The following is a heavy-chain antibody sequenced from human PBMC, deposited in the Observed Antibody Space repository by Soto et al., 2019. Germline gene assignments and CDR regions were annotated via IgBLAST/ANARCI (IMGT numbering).Heavy chain of an antibody. D-gene: IGHD2-15*01. Sequence: PGGSLRLSCVASGFTFRSYTMNRVRQAPGKGLEWVSAIRGFSPYTSYADSVKGRFTISRDNAKNSLYLQMNSLRAEDTAVYYCARDRGYDAHDYYYNAMDVWGQGTMVTVSS. CDR3: ARDRGYDAHDYYYNAMDV. CDR1: GFTFRSYT. J-gene: IGHJ6*02. CDR2: IRGFSPYT. V-gene: IGHV3-21*01.